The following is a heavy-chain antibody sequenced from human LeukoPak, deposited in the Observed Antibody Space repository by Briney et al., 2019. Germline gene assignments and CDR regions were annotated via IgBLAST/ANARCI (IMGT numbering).Heavy chain of an antibody. D-gene: IGHD6-13*01. J-gene: IGHJ4*02. CDR3: VTSTGQQFIPYDY. CDR1: GINVSSNY. V-gene: IGHV3-66*02. Sequence: GGSLRLSCAASGINVSSNYMTWIRQAPGKGLEWVSLIYGGDAAYYSESVRGRFVIFRDNLKNTLFLQMNSLRVEDTAVYYCVTSTGQQFIPYDYWGQGTHVTVSS. CDR2: IYGGDAA.